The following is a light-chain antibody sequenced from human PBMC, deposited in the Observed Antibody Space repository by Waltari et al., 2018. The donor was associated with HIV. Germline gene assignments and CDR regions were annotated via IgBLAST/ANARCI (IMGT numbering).Light chain of an antibody. Sequence: QSALTQPASVSGSPVQSLTISCPGGSSDVGSFNLVSWFPQHPGKAPKLMIAEVTKRPSGVSNRFSGSKSGNTASLTISGLLAEDEADYYCFSYAGRSTHVVFGGGTKLTVL. CDR3: FSYAGRSTHVV. CDR2: EVT. CDR1: SSDVGSFNL. V-gene: IGLV2-23*02. J-gene: IGLJ2*01.